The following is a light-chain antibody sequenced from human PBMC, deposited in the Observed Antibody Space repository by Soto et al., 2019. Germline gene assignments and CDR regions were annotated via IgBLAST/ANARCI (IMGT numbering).Light chain of an antibody. CDR3: SSYTTTSTVV. J-gene: IGLJ3*02. Sequence: QSVLTQPASVSGSPGQSITISCTGTSSDVGAYNYVSWYQQYPGRAPKFLIYEVTYRPSGVSDRFSGSKSGNTASLTISGLKTEDEADYYCSSYTTTSTVVFGGGTQLTVL. V-gene: IGLV2-14*01. CDR1: SSDVGAYNY. CDR2: EVT.